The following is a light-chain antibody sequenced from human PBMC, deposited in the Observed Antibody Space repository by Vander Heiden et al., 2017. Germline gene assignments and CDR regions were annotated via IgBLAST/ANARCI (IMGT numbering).Light chain of an antibody. CDR3: QQYYSTPT. Sequence: DIVMTQSPDSLAGSLGERATINCKSSQIVLYSSNNKNYLAWYQQKPGQPPKLLIYWASTRESGVPDRFSGSGSGTDFTLTISSLQAEDVAVYYCQQYYSTPTFGGGTKVEIK. CDR2: WAS. V-gene: IGKV4-1*01. J-gene: IGKJ4*01. CDR1: QIVLYSSNNKNY.